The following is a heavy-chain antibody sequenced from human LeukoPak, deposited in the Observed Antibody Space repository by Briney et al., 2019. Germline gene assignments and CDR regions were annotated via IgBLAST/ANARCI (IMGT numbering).Heavy chain of an antibody. CDR1: GYTFTGYY. Sequence: ASVKVSCKASGYTFTGYYMHWVRQAPGQGLEWMGWINPNSGGTNYAQKFQGRVTMTRDTSISTAYMELSRLRSDDTAVYYCARGAGKQQLVSYYYYYYYMDVWGKGTTVTVSS. J-gene: IGHJ6*03. D-gene: IGHD6-13*01. CDR3: ARGAGKQQLVSYYYYYYYMDV. V-gene: IGHV1-2*02. CDR2: INPNSGGT.